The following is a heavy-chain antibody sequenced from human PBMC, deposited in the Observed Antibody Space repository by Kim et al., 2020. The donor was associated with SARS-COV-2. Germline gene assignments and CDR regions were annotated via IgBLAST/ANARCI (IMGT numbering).Heavy chain of an antibody. J-gene: IGHJ4*02. CDR2: IYYSGST. CDR3: VRDTSRYLDY. V-gene: IGHV4-39*02. CDR1: GGSISSNSYY. D-gene: IGHD6-6*01. Sequence: SETLSLTCTVSGGSISSNSYYWGWIRQPPGKGLEWIGSIYYSGSTYYNPSLKSRVTISVDTSKNLFSLKLSSVTAADTAVYFCVRDTSRYLDYWGQGTLVTVSS.